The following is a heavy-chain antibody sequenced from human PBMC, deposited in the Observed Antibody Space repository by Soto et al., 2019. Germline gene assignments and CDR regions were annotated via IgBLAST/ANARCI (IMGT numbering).Heavy chain of an antibody. V-gene: IGHV3-30*18. CDR3: AKDFISNYYYYYGMDV. D-gene: IGHD3-16*02. Sequence: QVQLVESGGGVVQPGRSLRLSCAASVFTFSSYGMHWVRQAPGKGLEWVAVISYDGSNKYYADSVKGRFTISRDNSKNTLYLQMNSMRAEDTAVYYCAKDFISNYYYYYGMDVWGQGTTVTVSS. CDR1: VFTFSSYG. CDR2: ISYDGSNK. J-gene: IGHJ6*02.